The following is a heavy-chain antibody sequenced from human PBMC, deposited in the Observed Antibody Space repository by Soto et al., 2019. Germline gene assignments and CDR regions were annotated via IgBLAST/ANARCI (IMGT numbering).Heavy chain of an antibody. CDR3: ARGEGSLGYCSSTSCYSYFDY. CDR2: IWYDGSNK. V-gene: IGHV3-33*01. Sequence: QVQLVESGGGVVQPGRSLRLSCAASGFTFSSYGMHWVRQAPGKGLEWVAVIWYDGSNKYYADSVKGRFTISRDNSKNALYLQMNRLRAEDTAVYYCARGEGSLGYCSSTSCYSYFDYWGQGTLVTVSS. D-gene: IGHD2-2*01. CDR1: GFTFSSYG. J-gene: IGHJ4*02.